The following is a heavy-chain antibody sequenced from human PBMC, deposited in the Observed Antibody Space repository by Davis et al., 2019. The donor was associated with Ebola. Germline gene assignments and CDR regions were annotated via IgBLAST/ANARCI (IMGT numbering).Heavy chain of an antibody. D-gene: IGHD2-21*01. CDR3: ARDMGGLWRRVDY. J-gene: IGHJ4*02. CDR2: INAGIGNT. CDR1: GYTFPSYA. V-gene: IGHV1-3*01. Sequence: ASVPVSCKASGYTFPSYAMHWVRQAPGHSLDWMGWINAGIGNTKYSQKFQGRVTITRDTSASTAYMELSSLRSEDTAVYYCARDMGGLWRRVDYWGQGTLVTVSS.